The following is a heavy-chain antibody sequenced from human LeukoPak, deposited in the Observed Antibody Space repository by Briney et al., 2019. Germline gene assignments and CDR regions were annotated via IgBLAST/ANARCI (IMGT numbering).Heavy chain of an antibody. Sequence: PGGSLRLSCAASGFTFSNYGMHWVRQAPGKGLEWVAVISYDESDKYYADSVKCRFTISRDNSKNTLYLQMNSLRPEDTAVYYCAKGVVAATNAAYYGMDVWGQGTTVTVSS. D-gene: IGHD2-15*01. CDR3: AKGVVAATNAAYYGMDV. J-gene: IGHJ6*02. CDR1: GFTFSNYG. V-gene: IGHV3-30*18. CDR2: ISYDESDK.